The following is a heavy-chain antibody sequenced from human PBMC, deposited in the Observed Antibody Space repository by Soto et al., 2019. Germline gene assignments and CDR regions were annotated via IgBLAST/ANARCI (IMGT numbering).Heavy chain of an antibody. D-gene: IGHD3-10*01. J-gene: IGHJ4*02. V-gene: IGHV3-9*01. CDR2: ISWNSGSI. CDR1: GFTFDDYA. CDR3: AKDIEPTDRGLFDY. Sequence: PGGSLRLSCAASGFTFDDYAMHWVRQAPGKGLEWVSGISWNSGSIGYADSVKGRFTVSRDNAKNSLYLQMNGLTAEDTALYYCAKDIEPTDRGLFDYWGQGTLVTVSS.